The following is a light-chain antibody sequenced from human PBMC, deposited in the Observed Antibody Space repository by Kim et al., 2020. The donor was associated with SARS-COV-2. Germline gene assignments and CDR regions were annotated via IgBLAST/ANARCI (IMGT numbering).Light chain of an antibody. Sequence: SSELTQDPAVSVALGQTVSITCQGDILRRYHASWYQQKPGQAPVLVIYGKDSRASGIPDRFSGSSSGDTTSLTITGAQAEDEADYYCNSRVGSGGHYVFGPGTKVTVL. V-gene: IGLV3-19*01. CDR1: ILRRYH. CDR3: NSRVGSGGHYV. J-gene: IGLJ1*01. CDR2: GKD.